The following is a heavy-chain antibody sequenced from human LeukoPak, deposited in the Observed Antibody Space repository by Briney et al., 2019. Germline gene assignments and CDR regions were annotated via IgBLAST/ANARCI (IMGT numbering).Heavy chain of an antibody. V-gene: IGHV3-21*01. D-gene: IGHD4-17*01. CDR1: GFTFSSYS. CDR3: ARAIQTTVTTNLGLDY. CDR2: ISSSSSYI. Sequence: GGSLRLSCAASGFTFSSYSMNWVRQAPGKGLEWVSSISSSSSYIYYADSVKGRFTISRDNAKNSLYLQMNSLRAEDTAVYYCARAIQTTVTTNLGLDYWGQGTLVTVSS. J-gene: IGHJ4*02.